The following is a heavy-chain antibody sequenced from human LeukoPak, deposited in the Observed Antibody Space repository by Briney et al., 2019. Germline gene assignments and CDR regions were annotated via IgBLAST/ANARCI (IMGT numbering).Heavy chain of an antibody. CDR2: IYPGDSDT. CDR1: GYTFSTYW. CDR3: ARPQNVAPDVDLAADDNFDV. Sequence: GESLKISCQGSGYTFSTYWIGWVRQMPGKGLEWMGIIYPGDSDTRYSPSFQGQVTFSADRSITTAYLQWNSLKASDTAMYYCARPQNVAPDVDLAADDNFDVWGQGTMVIVSS. J-gene: IGHJ3*01. V-gene: IGHV5-51*01. D-gene: IGHD5-24*01.